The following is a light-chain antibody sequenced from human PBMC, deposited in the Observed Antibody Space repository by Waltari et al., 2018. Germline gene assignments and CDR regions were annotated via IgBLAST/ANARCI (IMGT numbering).Light chain of an antibody. CDR1: QSFLYSSNNKNY. Sequence: DIVMTQSPASLAVSLGERATINCKSSQSFLYSSNNKNYLAWYQQKPGQPPKLLVYWASTRESGVPDRFSGSGSGTDFTLTISSLQAEDVAVYYCQQYYRTPQTFGQGTKVEIK. CDR3: QQYYRTPQT. J-gene: IGKJ1*01. V-gene: IGKV4-1*01. CDR2: WAS.